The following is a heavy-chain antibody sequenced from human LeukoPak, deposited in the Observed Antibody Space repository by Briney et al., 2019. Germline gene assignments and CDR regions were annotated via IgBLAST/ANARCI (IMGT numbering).Heavy chain of an antibody. Sequence: PGGSLRLSCAASGFTFSSYSMNWVRQAPGKGLEWVSSISSSSSYIYYADSVKGRFTISRDNSKNTLYLQMNSLRAEDTAVYYCAKKTGDIVVVVAATLDYWGQGTLVTVSS. J-gene: IGHJ4*02. CDR3: AKKTGDIVVVVAATLDY. D-gene: IGHD2-15*01. CDR2: ISSSSSYI. V-gene: IGHV3-21*04. CDR1: GFTFSSYS.